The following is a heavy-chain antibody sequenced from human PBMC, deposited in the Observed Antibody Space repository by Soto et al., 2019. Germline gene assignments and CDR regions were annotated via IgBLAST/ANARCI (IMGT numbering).Heavy chain of an antibody. CDR1: GFTFSSYG. D-gene: IGHD3-10*01. CDR3: AKDGMFQLLWFGEGIDY. J-gene: IGHJ4*02. V-gene: IGHV3-30*18. Sequence: QVQLVESGGGVVQPGRSLRLSCAASGFTFSSYGMHWVRQAPGKGLEWVAVISYDGSNKYYADSVKGRFTISRDNSKNTLYLQMNSLRAEDTAVYYCAKDGMFQLLWFGEGIDYWGQGTLVTVSS. CDR2: ISYDGSNK.